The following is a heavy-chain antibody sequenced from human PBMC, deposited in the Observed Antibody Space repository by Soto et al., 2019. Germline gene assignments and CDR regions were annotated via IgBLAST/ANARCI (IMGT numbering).Heavy chain of an antibody. D-gene: IGHD2-8*01. J-gene: IGHJ6*02. Sequence: PSETQSLTCSFYCGSFSGYYWSFIRHPPGKGLEWIGEINRSGSTNYNPSLKSRVTISVDTSKNQFSLKLSSVTAADTAVYYCARDSSSDIVLMVYDLWGQGTTVTVSS. CDR3: ARDSSSDIVLMVYDL. V-gene: IGHV4-34*01. CDR2: INRSGST. CDR1: CGSFSGYY.